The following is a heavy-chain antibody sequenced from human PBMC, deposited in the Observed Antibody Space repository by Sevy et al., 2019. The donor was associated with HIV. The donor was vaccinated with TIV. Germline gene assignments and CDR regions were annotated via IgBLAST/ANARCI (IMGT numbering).Heavy chain of an antibody. Sequence: GGSLRLSCAASGFTFSSYWMHWVRQAPGKGLVWVSRINSDGSSTSYADSVKGRFTISRDNAKNTLYLQMNTLRAEDTAVYYCARGLGYYDTSGYSLFDYWGQGTLVTVSS. D-gene: IGHD3-22*01. CDR3: ARGLGYYDTSGYSLFDY. CDR1: GFTFSSYW. J-gene: IGHJ4*02. V-gene: IGHV3-74*01. CDR2: INSDGSST.